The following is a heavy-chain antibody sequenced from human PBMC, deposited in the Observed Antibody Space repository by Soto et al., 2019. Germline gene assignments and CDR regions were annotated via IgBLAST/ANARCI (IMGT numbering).Heavy chain of an antibody. CDR1: GFTFDGYA. D-gene: IGHD2-15*01. Sequence: GGSLRHSCAASGFTFDGYAMHWVRQVPGKGLEWVSGISWNSGSIGYADSVKGRFTISRDNAKNSLYLQMNSLRAEDTALYYCAKDRVSCSGGSCYEGPLDYWGQGT. J-gene: IGHJ4*02. CDR3: AKDRVSCSGGSCYEGPLDY. V-gene: IGHV3-9*01. CDR2: ISWNSGSI.